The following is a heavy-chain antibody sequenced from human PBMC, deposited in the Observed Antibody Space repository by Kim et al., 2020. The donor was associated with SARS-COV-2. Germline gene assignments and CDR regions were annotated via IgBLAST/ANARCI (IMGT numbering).Heavy chain of an antibody. J-gene: IGHJ4*02. D-gene: IGHD1-1*01. CDR1: GFTFSSYA. CDR2: ISGSGGST. V-gene: IGHV3-23*01. Sequence: GGSLRRSCAASGFTFSSYAMSWVRQAPGKGLEWVSAISGSGGSTYYADSVKGRFTISRDNSKNTLYLQMNSLRAEDTAVYYCAKRRAALPLEDFDYWGQGTLVTVSS. CDR3: AKRRAALPLEDFDY.